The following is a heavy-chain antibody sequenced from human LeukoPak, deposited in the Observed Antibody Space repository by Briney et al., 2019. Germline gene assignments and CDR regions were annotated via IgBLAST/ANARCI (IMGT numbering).Heavy chain of an antibody. J-gene: IGHJ4*02. Sequence: GVSLRLSCAASGFTVSSNYMSWVRQAPGKGLEWVSVLYSGGSTYYADSVKGRFTISRDNSKNTLYLQMNSLRAEDTAVYYCARDSPPYSSGWYYFDYWGQGTLVTVSS. CDR2: LYSGGST. V-gene: IGHV3-53*01. CDR1: GFTVSSNY. CDR3: ARDSPPYSSGWYYFDY. D-gene: IGHD6-19*01.